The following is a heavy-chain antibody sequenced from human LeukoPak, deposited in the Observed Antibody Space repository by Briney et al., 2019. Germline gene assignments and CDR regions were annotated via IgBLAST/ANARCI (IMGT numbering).Heavy chain of an antibody. Sequence: SETLSLTCTVSGGSISSSSYYWGWIRQPPGKGLEWIGSIYYSGSTYYNPSLKSRVTISVDTSKNQFSLKLSSVTAADTAVYYCPTVIFGSGSAFDIWGQGTMVTVSS. V-gene: IGHV4-39*01. CDR2: IYYSGST. J-gene: IGHJ3*02. CDR1: GGSISSSSYY. CDR3: PTVIFGSGSAFDI. D-gene: IGHD3-10*01.